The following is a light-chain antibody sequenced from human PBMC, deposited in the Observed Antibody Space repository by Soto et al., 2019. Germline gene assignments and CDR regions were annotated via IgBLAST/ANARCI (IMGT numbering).Light chain of an antibody. V-gene: IGKV1-5*03. J-gene: IGKJ1*01. CDR2: KAS. Sequence: DIQMTQSPSTLSASVGDRVTITCRASQSISSWLAWYQQKPGKAPKLLIYKASSLESGVPSRFSCSGSGTEFTLTISSLQPDDFATYYCQQYHTYWTFGQGTKVDI. CDR1: QSISSW. CDR3: QQYHTYWT.